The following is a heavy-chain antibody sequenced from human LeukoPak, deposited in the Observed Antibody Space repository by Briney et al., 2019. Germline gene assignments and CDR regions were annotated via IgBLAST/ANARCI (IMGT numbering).Heavy chain of an antibody. CDR1: GGSISSYY. CDR2: IYYSGST. Sequence: PSETLSLTCTVSGGSISSYYWSWIRQPPGKGLEWIGYIYYSGSTNYNPSLKSRVTISVDTSKNQFSLKLSSVTAADTAVYYCASNGIVVAHDAFDIWGQGTMVTVSS. J-gene: IGHJ3*02. V-gene: IGHV4-59*01. CDR3: ASNGIVVAHDAFDI. D-gene: IGHD3-22*01.